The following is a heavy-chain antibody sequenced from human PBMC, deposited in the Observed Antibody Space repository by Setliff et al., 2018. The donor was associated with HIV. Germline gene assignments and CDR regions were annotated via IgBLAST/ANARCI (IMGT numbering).Heavy chain of an antibody. CDR3: ARDDGRSLFLDY. CDR2: IRGNGVDR. V-gene: IGHV3-23*01. D-gene: IGHD1-26*01. J-gene: IGHJ4*02. CDR1: GFTFSSYE. Sequence: GGSLRLSCAASGFTFSSYEMTWVRQGPGRELEWVSAIRGNGVDRFYTDSVRGRFTISRDNSKNTLYLQMSSLRADDTAIYYCARDDGRSLFLDYWGQGTLVTVSS.